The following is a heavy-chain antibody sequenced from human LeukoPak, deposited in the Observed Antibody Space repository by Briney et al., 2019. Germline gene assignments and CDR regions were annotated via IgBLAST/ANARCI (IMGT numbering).Heavy chain of an antibody. V-gene: IGHV3-48*03. CDR3: ARGPLRPHYYYYYGMDV. D-gene: IGHD4-17*01. CDR2: ISSSGSTI. CDR1: GFTFSSYE. J-gene: IGHJ6*02. Sequence: GRSLRLSCAASGFTFSSYEMNWVRQAPGKGLEWVSYISSSGSTIYCADSVKGRFTISRDNAKNSLYLQMNSLRAEDTAVYYCARGPLRPHYYYYYGMDVWGQGTTVTVSS.